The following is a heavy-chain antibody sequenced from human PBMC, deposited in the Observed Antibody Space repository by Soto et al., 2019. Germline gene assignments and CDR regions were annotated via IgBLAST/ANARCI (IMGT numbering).Heavy chain of an antibody. V-gene: IGHV4-30-4*01. Sequence: PSETLSLTYTVSGGSISSGDYYWSWIRQPPGKGLEWIGYIYYSGSTYYNPSLKSRVTISVDTSKNQFSLKLSSVTAADTAVYYCARGDCLEWLLCPNWFDPWGQGTLVTVSS. J-gene: IGHJ5*02. CDR3: ARGDCLEWLLCPNWFDP. CDR1: GGSISSGDYY. D-gene: IGHD3-3*01. CDR2: IYYSGST.